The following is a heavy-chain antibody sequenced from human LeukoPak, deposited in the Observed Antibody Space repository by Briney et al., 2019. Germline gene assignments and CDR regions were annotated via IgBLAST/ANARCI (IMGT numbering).Heavy chain of an antibody. J-gene: IGHJ5*02. CDR2: VYYSGST. V-gene: IGHV4-31*03. D-gene: IGHD2-8*01. Sequence: SETLSLTCTVSGGSISSGGYYWSWIRQHPGKGLEWIGYVYYSGSTYYNPSLKSRVTISVDTSKNQFSLKLSSVTAADTAIYYCARVYAQRNWFDPWGQGTLVTVSS. CDR3: ARVYAQRNWFDP. CDR1: GGSISSGGYY.